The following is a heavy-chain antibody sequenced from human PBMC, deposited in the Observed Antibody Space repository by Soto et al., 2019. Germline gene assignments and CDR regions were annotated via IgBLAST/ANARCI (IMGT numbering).Heavy chain of an antibody. CDR1: GFTFSSYG. CDR2: ISYDGSYK. Sequence: QVQLVESGGGVVQPGRSLRLSCAASGFTFSSYGMHWVRQAPGKGLEWVALISYDGSYKYYADSVKGRFSISRDNSENTLYLQMNSLRGEDTAVYYCAHSVATITKGYFDYWGQGTLVTVSS. CDR3: AHSVATITKGYFDY. J-gene: IGHJ4*02. D-gene: IGHD5-12*01. V-gene: IGHV3-30*03.